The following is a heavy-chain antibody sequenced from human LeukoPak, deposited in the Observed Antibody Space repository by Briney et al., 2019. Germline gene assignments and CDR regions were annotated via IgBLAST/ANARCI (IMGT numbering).Heavy chain of an antibody. V-gene: IGHV3-7*01. Sequence: GSLRLSCAASGFTFNMYWMTWVGQAPGKGLEGVAYINKDGSEKYYVDSVNGRFTVSRDNAKNSLYLQMNSLRAEDTAVYYCARDAGYGGNSDYWGQGTLVTVSS. CDR1: GFTFNMYW. D-gene: IGHD4-23*01. J-gene: IGHJ4*02. CDR2: INKDGSEK. CDR3: ARDAGYGGNSDY.